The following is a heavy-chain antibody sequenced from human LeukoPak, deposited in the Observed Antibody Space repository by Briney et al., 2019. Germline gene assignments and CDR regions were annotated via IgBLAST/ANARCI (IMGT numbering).Heavy chain of an antibody. D-gene: IGHD2-2*01. J-gene: IGHJ6*03. CDR1: GGSISSGSFY. V-gene: IGHV4-61*02. Sequence: SQTLSLTCTVSGGSISSGSFYWSWIRQPAGKGLEWIGRIYTSGSTNYNPSLKSRVTMSVDTSKNQFSLKLSSVTAADTAVYYCARDQARSKDIVVVPYYYYYMDVWGKGTTVTVSS. CDR2: IYTSGST. CDR3: ARDQARSKDIVVVPYYYYYMDV.